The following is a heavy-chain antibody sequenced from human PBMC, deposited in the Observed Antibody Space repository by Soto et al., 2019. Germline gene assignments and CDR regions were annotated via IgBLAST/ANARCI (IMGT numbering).Heavy chain of an antibody. CDR3: VRVSLVAGSAAPRGWFSP. D-gene: IGHD2-2*01. CDR2: IRNKANNYAT. V-gene: IGHV3-72*01. CDR1: GFTFSDHY. Sequence: GGSLRLSCAASGFTFSDHYMDWVRQAPGKGLEWVGRIRNKANNYATEYDASVRGRFTISRDDSKNSLYLQMNSLETADTAVYYCVRVSLVAGSAAPRGWFSPWGQRTLVTVSS. J-gene: IGHJ5*02.